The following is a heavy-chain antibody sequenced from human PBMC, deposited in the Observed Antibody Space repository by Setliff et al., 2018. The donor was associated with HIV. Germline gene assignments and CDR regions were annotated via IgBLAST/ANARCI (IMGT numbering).Heavy chain of an antibody. V-gene: IGHV1-46*01. Sequence: ASVNVSCKASGYTFTNYYMHWVRQAPGQGLEWVGIINPSGGSTSYAQKFQGRVTMTRDTSTSTVYIALSSLISEDTAVYYCARESLGVRGVRNSFDIWGQGTMVTVSS. CDR1: GYTFTNYY. CDR3: ARESLGVRGVRNSFDI. CDR2: INPSGGST. D-gene: IGHD3-10*01. J-gene: IGHJ3*02.